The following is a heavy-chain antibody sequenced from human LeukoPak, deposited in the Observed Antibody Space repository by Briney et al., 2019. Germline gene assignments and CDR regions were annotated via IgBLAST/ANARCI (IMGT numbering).Heavy chain of an antibody. J-gene: IGHJ4*02. D-gene: IGHD1-26*01. CDR3: ARDRIVGAPGVSDY. Sequence: PGGSLRLSCAASGFTFSSYWMSWVRQAPGKGLEWVSYISSSSSTIYYADSVKGRFTISRDNAKNSLYLQMNSLRAEDTAVYCCARDRIVGAPGVSDYWGQGTLVTVSS. CDR2: ISSSSSTI. CDR1: GFTFSSYW. V-gene: IGHV3-48*01.